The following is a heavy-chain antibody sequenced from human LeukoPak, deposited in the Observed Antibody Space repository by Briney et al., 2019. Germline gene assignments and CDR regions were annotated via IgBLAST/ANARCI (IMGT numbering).Heavy chain of an antibody. J-gene: IGHJ5*02. Sequence: GESLKISCKGSGYSFTSYWLGWVRQMPGKRLEWMGIIYPGDSDTRYSPSFQGQVTISADKSISTAYLQWSSLKASDTAMYYCARHPYYDFWSGYYTLDPWGQGTLVTVSS. CDR1: GYSFTSYW. D-gene: IGHD3-3*01. V-gene: IGHV5-51*01. CDR2: IYPGDSDT. CDR3: ARHPYYDFWSGYYTLDP.